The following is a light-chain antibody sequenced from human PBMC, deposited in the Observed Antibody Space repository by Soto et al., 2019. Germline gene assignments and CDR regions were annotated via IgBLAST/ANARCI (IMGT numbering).Light chain of an antibody. V-gene: IGLV4-69*01. CDR1: SGHSSYA. CDR2: LNSDGRH. CDR3: QTWGTGIQV. Sequence: QAVVTQSPSASASLGASVKLTCTLSSGHSSYAIAWHQQQPDKGPRYLMKLNSDGRHIKGDGIPDRFSGSSSGAERYLTISSLQSEDEADYYCQTWGTGIQVFGGGTKLTVL. J-gene: IGLJ3*02.